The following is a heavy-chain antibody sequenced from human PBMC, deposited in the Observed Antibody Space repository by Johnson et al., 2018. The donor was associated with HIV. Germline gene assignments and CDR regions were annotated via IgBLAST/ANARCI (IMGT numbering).Heavy chain of an antibody. CDR2: ISYDGNNK. CDR1: GFTFGIYG. Sequence: QVLLVESGGGVVQPGTSLRLSCAASGFTFGIYGMHWVRQAPGKGLEWVALISYDGNNKYYADSVEGRFTISRDNSKNTLHLQMNSLRVEDTAVYYCAKDFTDGAFDIWGQGTMVTVSS. D-gene: IGHD5-24*01. J-gene: IGHJ3*02. CDR3: AKDFTDGAFDI. V-gene: IGHV3-30*18.